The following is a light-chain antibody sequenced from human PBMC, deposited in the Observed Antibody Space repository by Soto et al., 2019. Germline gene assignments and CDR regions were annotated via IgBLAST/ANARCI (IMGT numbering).Light chain of an antibody. Sequence: EIVMTQSPATLSVSPGERATLSCRASQNISSNLAWYQLKPGQAPRVLIDGASTRATGIPARFSGSGSGTEFTPNISSLQYEDFAVYYCQQYNNWLWTFGQGTKVEIK. CDR1: QNISSN. CDR2: GAS. J-gene: IGKJ1*01. CDR3: QQYNNWLWT. V-gene: IGKV3-15*01.